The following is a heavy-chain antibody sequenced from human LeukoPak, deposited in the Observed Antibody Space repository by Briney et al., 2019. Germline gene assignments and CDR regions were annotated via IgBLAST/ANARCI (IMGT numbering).Heavy chain of an antibody. CDR1: GGSISSYY. CDR3: ARGVGYGTKFDY. CDR2: IYYSGST. D-gene: IGHD4-17*01. J-gene: IGHJ4*02. V-gene: IGHV4-59*01. Sequence: SETLSLTCTVSGGSISSYYWSWIRQPPGKGLEWIGYIYYSGSTNYSPSLKSRVTISVDTSKNQFSLKLSSVTAADTAVYYCARGVGYGTKFDYWGQGTLVTVSS.